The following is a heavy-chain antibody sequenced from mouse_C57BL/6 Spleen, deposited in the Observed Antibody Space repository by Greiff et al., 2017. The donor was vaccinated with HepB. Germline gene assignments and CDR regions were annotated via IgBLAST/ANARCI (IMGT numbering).Heavy chain of an antibody. CDR3: ARDYYGSEDYAMDY. Sequence: EVQRVESGGGLVKPGGSLKLSCAASGFTFSSYAMSWVRQTPEKRLEWVATISDGGSYTYYPDNVKGRFTISKDNAKNNLYLQMSHLKSEDTAMYYCARDYYGSEDYAMDYWGQGTSVTVSS. CDR1: GFTFSSYA. V-gene: IGHV5-4*01. J-gene: IGHJ4*01. CDR2: ISDGGSYT. D-gene: IGHD1-1*01.